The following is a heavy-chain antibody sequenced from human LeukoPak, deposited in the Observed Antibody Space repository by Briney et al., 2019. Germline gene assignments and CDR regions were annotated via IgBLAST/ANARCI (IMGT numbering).Heavy chain of an antibody. CDR2: ISYHGTNK. CDR3: ARRAGAYSHPYDY. CDR1: GFSFSNYA. Sequence: PGGSLRLSCAASGFSFSNYAMHWVRQAPGKGLEWVAVISYHGTNKYYADSVKGRFTISRDNSKNTLYLQMNSLRGEATAVYYCARRAGAYSHPYDYWGQGTLVTVSS. J-gene: IGHJ4*02. V-gene: IGHV3-30*04. D-gene: IGHD4/OR15-4a*01.